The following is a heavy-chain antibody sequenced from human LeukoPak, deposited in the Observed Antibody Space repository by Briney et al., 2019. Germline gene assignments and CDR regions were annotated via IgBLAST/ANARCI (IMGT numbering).Heavy chain of an antibody. Sequence: PSETLSLTCSVSGGSISSYYWSWIRQPPGKGLEWIGYIYYSGSTNYSPSLKSRVTISVDTSKNQFSLKLSSVTAADTAVYYCASLSGSGSHPFAHWGQGTLVTVSS. V-gene: IGHV4-59*01. CDR3: ASLSGSGSHPFAH. D-gene: IGHD3-10*01. CDR2: IYYSGST. CDR1: GGSISSYY. J-gene: IGHJ4*02.